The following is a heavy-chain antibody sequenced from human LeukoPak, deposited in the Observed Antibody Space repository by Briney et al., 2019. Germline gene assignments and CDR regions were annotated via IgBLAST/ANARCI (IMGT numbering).Heavy chain of an antibody. V-gene: IGHV4-34*01. CDR2: INHSGST. CDR1: GGSFSGYY. CDR3: ARWGGIYVGWFDP. J-gene: IGHJ5*02. D-gene: IGHD5-12*01. Sequence: SETLSRTCAVYGGSFSGYYWSWIRQPPGKGLEWIGEINHSGSTNYNPSLKSRVTISVDTSKNQFSLKLSAVTAADTAVYYCARWGGIYVGWFDPWGQGTLVTVSS.